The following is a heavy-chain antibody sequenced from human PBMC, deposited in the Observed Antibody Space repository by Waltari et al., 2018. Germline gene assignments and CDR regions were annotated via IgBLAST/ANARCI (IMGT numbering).Heavy chain of an antibody. J-gene: IGHJ5*02. CDR2: IYYSGST. CDR3: ARESDYGWFDP. CDR1: GGSISSHY. D-gene: IGHD4-17*01. V-gene: IGHV4-59*11. Sequence: QVQLQESGPGLVKPSATLSLTCTVPGGSISSHYWSWIRQPPGKGLEWIGYIYYSGSTIYNPSLKSRVTISVDTSKNQFALKLSSVTAADTAVYYCARESDYGWFDPWGQGTLVTVSS.